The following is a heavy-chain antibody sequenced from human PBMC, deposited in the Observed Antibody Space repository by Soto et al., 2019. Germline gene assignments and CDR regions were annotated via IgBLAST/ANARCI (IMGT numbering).Heavy chain of an antibody. D-gene: IGHD2-2*01. CDR3: ARAIRKVVPAASYYYYYMDV. V-gene: IGHV4-34*01. Sequence: SETLSLTCAVYGGSFSGYYWSWIRQPPGKGLEWIGEINHSGSTNYNPPLKSRVTISVDTSKNQFSLKLSSVTAADTAVYYCARAIRKVVPAASYYYYYMDVWGKGTTVTVSS. J-gene: IGHJ6*03. CDR2: INHSGST. CDR1: GGSFSGYY.